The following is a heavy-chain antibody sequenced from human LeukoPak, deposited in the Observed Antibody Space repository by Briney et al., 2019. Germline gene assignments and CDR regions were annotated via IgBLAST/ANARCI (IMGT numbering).Heavy chain of an antibody. J-gene: IGHJ4*02. Sequence: PGGSLRLSCAASGFTFSSYWMSRVRQAPGKGLEWVANIKQDGSEKYYVDSVKGRFTISRDNAKNSLYLQMNSLRAEDTAVYYCASYCSSTSCYARGFDYWGQGTLVTVSS. CDR1: GFTFSSYW. V-gene: IGHV3-7*02. CDR2: IKQDGSEK. CDR3: ASYCSSTSCYARGFDY. D-gene: IGHD2-2*01.